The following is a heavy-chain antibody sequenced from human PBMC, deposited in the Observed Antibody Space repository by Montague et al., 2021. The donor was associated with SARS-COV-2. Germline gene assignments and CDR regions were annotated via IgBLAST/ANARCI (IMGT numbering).Heavy chain of an antibody. J-gene: IGHJ4*02. V-gene: IGHV3-23*01. CDR1: GFTFSSYA. CDR2: ISNSGGRT. D-gene: IGHD6-19*01. Sequence: SLRLSCSASGFTFSSYALTWVRQAPGKGLEWVSAISNSGGRTYYADSVKGRFTISRDNAQNSLYLRLRSLRVEDTSLYYCVRGGGSGWPFENWGQGALVTVSS. CDR3: VRGGGSGWPFEN.